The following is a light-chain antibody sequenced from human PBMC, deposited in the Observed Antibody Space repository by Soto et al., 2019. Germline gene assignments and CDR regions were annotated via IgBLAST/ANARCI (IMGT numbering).Light chain of an antibody. CDR1: SSDFAIYDY. J-gene: IGLJ2*01. Sequence: QSALTQPASVSGSPGQSISISCTGTSSDFAIYDYVSWYQQHPGKAPKLMIYDVSYRPSGISGRFSGSKSGNTASLTISGLQAEDEADYYCSSHTTTTYVVFGGGTKLTVL. CDR2: DVS. V-gene: IGLV2-14*01. CDR3: SSHTTTTYVV.